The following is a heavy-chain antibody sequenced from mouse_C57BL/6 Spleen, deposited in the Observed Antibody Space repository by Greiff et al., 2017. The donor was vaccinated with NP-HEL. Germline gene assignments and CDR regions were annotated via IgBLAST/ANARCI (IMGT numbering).Heavy chain of an antibody. Sequence: QVQLQQSGAELVKPGASVKISCKASGYAFSSYWMNWVKQRPGKGLEWIGQIYPGDGDTNYNGKFKGKATLTADKSSSTAYMQLSSLTSEDSAVYFCARVSDYGGWYFDVWGTGTTVTVSS. CDR1: GYAFSSYW. CDR3: ARVSDYGGWYFDV. CDR2: IYPGDGDT. J-gene: IGHJ1*03. D-gene: IGHD2-4*01. V-gene: IGHV1-80*01.